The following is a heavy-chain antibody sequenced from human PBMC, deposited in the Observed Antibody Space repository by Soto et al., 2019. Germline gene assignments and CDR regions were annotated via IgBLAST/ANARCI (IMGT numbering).Heavy chain of an antibody. CDR1: GFSFSDYY. V-gene: IGHV3-11*01. Sequence: QVQLVESGGGLVKPGGSLRVSCAASGFSFSDYYMTWIRQAPGKGLEWVSYISGSGDNIHYADSVKGRFTISRDNAKNXLYLKMDSLRVEDTDVYYCARGACITCYYDDWFDAWGQGTLVTVSS. D-gene: IGHD2-15*01. CDR2: ISGSGDNI. J-gene: IGHJ5*02. CDR3: ARGACITCYYDDWFDA.